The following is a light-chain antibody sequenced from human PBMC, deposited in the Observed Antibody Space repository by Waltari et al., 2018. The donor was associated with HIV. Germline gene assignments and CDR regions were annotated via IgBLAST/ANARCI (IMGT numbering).Light chain of an antibody. CDR3: SSYAGTNDFYVI. J-gene: IGLJ2*01. CDR1: NSDIGNSDY. Sequence: LTQPPSASGSPGQSVTISCTGTNSDIGNSDYVAWYQQHPGKPPKLIISEVNKRPSGVPNRFSGSKSGNTASLTVSGLQAEDEAAYYCSSYAGTNDFYVIFGGGTKLTVL. CDR2: EVN. V-gene: IGLV2-8*01.